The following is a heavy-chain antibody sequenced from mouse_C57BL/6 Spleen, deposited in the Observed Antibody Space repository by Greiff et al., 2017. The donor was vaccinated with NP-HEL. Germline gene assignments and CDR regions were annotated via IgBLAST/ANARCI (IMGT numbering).Heavy chain of an antibody. CDR3: ARLYDGYY. J-gene: IGHJ2*01. Sequence: VHVKQSGPELVKPGASVKISCKASGYTFTDYYMNWVKQSHGKSLEWIGDIHPNNGGTSYNQKFKGKATLTVDKSSSTAYMELRSLTSEDSAVYYCARLYDGYYWGQGTTLTVSS. D-gene: IGHD2-3*01. CDR2: IHPNNGGT. CDR1: GYTFTDYY. V-gene: IGHV1-26*01.